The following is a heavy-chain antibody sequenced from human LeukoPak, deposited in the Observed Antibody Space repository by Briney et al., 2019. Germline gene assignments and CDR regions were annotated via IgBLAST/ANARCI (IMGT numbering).Heavy chain of an antibody. V-gene: IGHV4-34*01. CDR2: INHTGRT. J-gene: IGHJ4*02. CDR1: NGSFSGYY. D-gene: IGHD2-15*01. Sequence: PSETLSLTCAVYNGSFSGYYWSWIRQSPGKGLEWIGEINHTGRTNYNPALKSRVIISVDTFKNQFSLKLKSVTAADTAVYYCARSGGSYYFCLDYWGQGTLVTVSS. CDR3: ARSGGSYYFCLDY.